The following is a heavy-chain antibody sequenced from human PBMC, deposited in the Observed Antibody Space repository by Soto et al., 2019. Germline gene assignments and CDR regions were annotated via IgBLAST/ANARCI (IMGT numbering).Heavy chain of an antibody. CDR3: AAGQDFWSGRFDY. J-gene: IGHJ4*02. CDR1: GGSFSGYY. Sequence: PSETLSLTCAVYGGSFSGYYWSWIRQPPGKGLEWIGEINHSGSTNYNPSLKSRVTMSVDTSKNQFSLKLSSVTAADTAVYYCAAGQDFWSGRFDYWGQGTLVTVSS. V-gene: IGHV4-34*01. CDR2: INHSGST. D-gene: IGHD3-3*01.